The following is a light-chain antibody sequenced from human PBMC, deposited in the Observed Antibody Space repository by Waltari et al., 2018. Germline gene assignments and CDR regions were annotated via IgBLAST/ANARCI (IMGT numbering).Light chain of an antibody. Sequence: QSALTQPRSVSGPPGQSVTISCTGTSRHVGGSHFVSWFQQLPGSAPKLLIYDVSERRRGGRGGVAGSESANTASLTISGLQAEDEADYYCCSYVDTYTYVFGPGTRVIVL. V-gene: IGLV2-11*01. CDR1: SRHVGGSHF. J-gene: IGLJ1*01. CDR2: DVS. CDR3: CSYVDTYTYV.